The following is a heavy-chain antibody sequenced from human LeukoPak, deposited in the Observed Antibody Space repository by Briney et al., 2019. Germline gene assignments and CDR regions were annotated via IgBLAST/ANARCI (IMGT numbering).Heavy chain of an antibody. J-gene: IGHJ5*02. D-gene: IGHD2-2*01. V-gene: IGHV4-34*01. Sequence: SETLSLTCAVYGGSFSGYYWSWIHQPPGKGLEWIGEINHSGSTNYNPSLKSRVTISVDTSKNQFSLKLSSVTAADTAVYYCARGPARRERYCSSTSCFVWFDPWGQGTLVTVSS. CDR1: GGSFSGYY. CDR3: ARGPARRERYCSSTSCFVWFDP. CDR2: INHSGST.